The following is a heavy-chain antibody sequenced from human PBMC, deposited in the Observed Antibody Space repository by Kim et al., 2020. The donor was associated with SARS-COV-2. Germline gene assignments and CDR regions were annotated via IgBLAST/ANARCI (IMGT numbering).Heavy chain of an antibody. Sequence: GGSLRLSCAASGFTFSSSAMRWVRQAPGKGLEWVAGISYNGSNKSYDYAVKVRFTISSANSKNTMYLYLNMMRAEDTAAYYCATTPVHDSCGCCSYFYY. CDR1: GFTFSSSA. CDR3: ATTPVHDSCGCCSYFYY. V-gene: IGHV3-30*04. D-gene: IGHD6-19*01. J-gene: IGHJ6*01. CDR2: ISYNGSNK.